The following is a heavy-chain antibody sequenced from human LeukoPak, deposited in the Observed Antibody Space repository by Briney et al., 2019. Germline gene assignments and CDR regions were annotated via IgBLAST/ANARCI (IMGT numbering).Heavy chain of an antibody. CDR3: ARLKVDANNYFDY. J-gene: IGHJ4*02. V-gene: IGHV4-30-4*01. D-gene: IGHD1-26*01. CDR1: GGSISSGDYY. Sequence: SETLSLTCTVSGGSISSGDYYWSWIRQPPGKGLEWFGYIYYSGSSYFSPSLKSRVTISVDTSKNQFSLKLSSVTAADTALYYCARLKVDANNYFDYWGQGTLVTVSS. CDR2: IYYSGSS.